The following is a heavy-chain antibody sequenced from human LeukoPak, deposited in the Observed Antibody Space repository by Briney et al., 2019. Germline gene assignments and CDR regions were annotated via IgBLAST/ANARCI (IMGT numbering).Heavy chain of an antibody. Sequence: PGGSLRLSCAASGFTFSSYWMSWVRQAPGKGLEWVAVIWYDGSNKYYADSVKGRFTISRDNSKNTLYLQMNSLRAEDTAVYYCAKVQGIAVAGIDYWGQGTLVTVSS. V-gene: IGHV3-33*06. CDR3: AKVQGIAVAGIDY. J-gene: IGHJ4*02. D-gene: IGHD6-19*01. CDR1: GFTFSSYW. CDR2: IWYDGSNK.